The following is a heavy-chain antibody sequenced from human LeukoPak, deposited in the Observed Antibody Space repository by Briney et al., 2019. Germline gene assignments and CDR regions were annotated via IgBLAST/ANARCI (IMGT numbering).Heavy chain of an antibody. CDR3: AGYCSGGSCSN. Sequence: GRSLRLSCAASGFTFSSYAMHWVRQASGKGLEWVAVISYDGSNKYYADSVKGRFTISRDNSKNTLYLQMNSLRAEDTAVYYCAGYCSGGSCSNWGQGTLVTVSS. V-gene: IGHV3-30*04. CDR2: ISYDGSNK. J-gene: IGHJ4*02. D-gene: IGHD2-15*01. CDR1: GFTFSSYA.